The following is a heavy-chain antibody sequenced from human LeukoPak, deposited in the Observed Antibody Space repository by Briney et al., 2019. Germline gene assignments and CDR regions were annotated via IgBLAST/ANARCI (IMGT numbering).Heavy chain of an antibody. D-gene: IGHD2-2*01. CDR3: ARVMGRYCSSNSCYVDY. V-gene: IGHV3-7*01. Sequence: GGSLRLSCAASGFTFSSYWISWVRQAPGKGLEWVANIKQDGSEKYYVDSVMGRFTISRDNAKNSLYLQMNSLRAEDTAVYYCARVMGRYCSSNSCYVDYWGQGTLVTVSS. J-gene: IGHJ4*02. CDR2: IKQDGSEK. CDR1: GFTFSSYW.